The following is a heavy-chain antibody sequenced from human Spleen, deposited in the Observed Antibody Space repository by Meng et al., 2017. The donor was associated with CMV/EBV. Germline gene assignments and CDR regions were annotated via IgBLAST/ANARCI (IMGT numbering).Heavy chain of an antibody. CDR2: IYYSGST. CDR3: AREHPELQFDY. CDR1: GGSFSGYY. D-gene: IGHD1-7*01. J-gene: IGHJ4*02. V-gene: IGHV4-59*01. Sequence: SETLSLTCAVYGGSFSGYYWSWIRQPPGKGLEWIGYIYYSGSTKYNPSLKSRVTISVDTSKNQFSLKLSSVTAADTAVYYCAREHPELQFDYWGQGTLVTVSS.